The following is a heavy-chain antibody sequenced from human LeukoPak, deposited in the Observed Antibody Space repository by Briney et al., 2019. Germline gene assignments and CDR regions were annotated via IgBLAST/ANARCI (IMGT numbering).Heavy chain of an antibody. CDR1: GGSISSSSYY. V-gene: IGHV4-39*01. Sequence: SETLSLTCTVSGGSISSSSYYWGWIRQPPGKGLEWIGSIYYSGSTYYNPSLKSRVTISVDTSKNQFSLKLSSVTAADTAVYYCASLLPGSYFDYWGQGTLVTVSS. CDR3: ASLLPGSYFDY. J-gene: IGHJ4*02. D-gene: IGHD7-27*01. CDR2: IYYSGST.